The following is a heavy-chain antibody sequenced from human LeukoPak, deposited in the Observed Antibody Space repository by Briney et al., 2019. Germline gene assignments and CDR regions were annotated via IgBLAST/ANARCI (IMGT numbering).Heavy chain of an antibody. CDR2: IYYSGST. D-gene: IGHD6-19*01. CDR3: ARDHSVAGTDYYYYMDV. V-gene: IGHV4-59*01. J-gene: IGHJ6*03. CDR1: GGSISSYY. Sequence: SETLSLTCTVSGGSISSYYWSWIRQPPGKGLEWIGYIYYSGSTNYNPSLKSRVTISVDTSKNQFSLKLGSVTAADTAVYYCARDHSVAGTDYYYYMDVWGKGTTVTISS.